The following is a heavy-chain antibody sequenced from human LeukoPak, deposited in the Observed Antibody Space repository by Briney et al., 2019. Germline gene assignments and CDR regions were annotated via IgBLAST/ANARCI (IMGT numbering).Heavy chain of an antibody. CDR2: ISGSDGGT. Sequence: GGSLRLSCAASGFTFSSYAMSWVRQAPGKGLEWVSAISGSDGGTYYADSVKGRFTISRDTSKNTLNLQMNSLRAEDTAVYYCAREGEKGDGYNHGFDYWGQGTLVTVSS. CDR1: GFTFSSYA. CDR3: AREGEKGDGYNHGFDY. V-gene: IGHV3-23*01. D-gene: IGHD5-24*01. J-gene: IGHJ4*02.